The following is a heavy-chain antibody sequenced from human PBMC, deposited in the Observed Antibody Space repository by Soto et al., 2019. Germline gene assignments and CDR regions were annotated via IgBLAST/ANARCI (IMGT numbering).Heavy chain of an antibody. Sequence: GGSLRLSCAASGLTFSSYRMHWVRQAPGKGLVWVSRINSDGSSTSYADSVKGRFTISRDNAKNTLYLQMNSLRAEDTAVYYCAVDPFIVVVPAATNWFDPWGQGTLVTVSS. V-gene: IGHV3-74*01. CDR3: AVDPFIVVVPAATNWFDP. CDR1: GLTFSSYR. D-gene: IGHD2-2*01. CDR2: INSDGSST. J-gene: IGHJ5*02.